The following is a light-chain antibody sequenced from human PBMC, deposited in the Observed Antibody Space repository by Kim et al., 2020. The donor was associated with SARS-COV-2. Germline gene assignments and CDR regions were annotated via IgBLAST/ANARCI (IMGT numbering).Light chain of an antibody. CDR3: QQTYTTPYS. CDR2: AAS. J-gene: IGKJ2*03. Sequence: SASVGDRVTITCRASRSISFHLNWYQQKSGKAPKLLIYAASSLQPGVSSTFSGSGSGTAFTLTISSLQPDDFATYYCQQTYTTPYSCGQGTKLEI. V-gene: IGKV1-39*01. CDR1: RSISFH.